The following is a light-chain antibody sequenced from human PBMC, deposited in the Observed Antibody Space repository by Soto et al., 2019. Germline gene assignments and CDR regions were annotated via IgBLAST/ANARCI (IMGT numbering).Light chain of an antibody. Sequence: EVMLTQSAGILSLSPGERATLSCRASQSVSSNYLAWYQQKSGQAPRLLIYGASNRATGIPDRFSGSGSGTDFTLTIRRLEPEDVAVYYCQQYDTSPRTFGQGTKVEFK. CDR3: QQYDTSPRT. CDR1: QSVSSNY. V-gene: IGKV3-20*01. CDR2: GAS. J-gene: IGKJ1*01.